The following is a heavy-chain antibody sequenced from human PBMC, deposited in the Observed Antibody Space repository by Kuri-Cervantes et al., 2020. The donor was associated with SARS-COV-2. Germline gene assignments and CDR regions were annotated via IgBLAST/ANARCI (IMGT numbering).Heavy chain of an antibody. V-gene: IGHV3-30*02. CDR3: AKPEERWLQIVDAFDI. Sequence: GESLKISCATSGFTFTNFGMHWVRQAPGKGLEWVAFTRSEGITKYYGDSVRGRFTISRDNSKNTLYLQMNSLRAEDTAVYYCAKPEERWLQIVDAFDIWGQGTMVTVSS. J-gene: IGHJ3*02. D-gene: IGHD5-24*01. CDR2: TRSEGITK. CDR1: GFTFTNFG.